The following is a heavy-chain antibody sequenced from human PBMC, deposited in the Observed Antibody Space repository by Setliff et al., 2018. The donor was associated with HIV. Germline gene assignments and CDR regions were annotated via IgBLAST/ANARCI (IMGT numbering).Heavy chain of an antibody. CDR1: DYTFSTYW. V-gene: IGHV5-51*01. D-gene: IGHD6-13*01. CDR2: IYPDDSNI. Sequence: ESLKISCQALDYTFSTYWIGWVRQMPGEGLEWMGVIYPDDSNIRYNPSFQSQVTISADKSIATAYLEIHNLKASDTATYYCARRDGRSMNAFQIWGPGTKVTVSS. J-gene: IGHJ3*01. CDR3: ARRDGRSMNAFQI.